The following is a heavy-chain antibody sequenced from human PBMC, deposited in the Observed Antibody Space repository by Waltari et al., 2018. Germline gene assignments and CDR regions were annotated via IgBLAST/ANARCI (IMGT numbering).Heavy chain of an antibody. V-gene: IGHV4-59*01. CDR2: IYYSGST. D-gene: IGHD3-3*01. CDR1: GGSISSYY. CDR3: ARSLYDFANTFDY. J-gene: IGHJ4*02. Sequence: QVQLQESGPGLVKPSETLSLTCPVSGGSISSYYWSWIRQPPGKGLEWIGYIYYSGSTNYNPSLKSRVTISVDTSKNQFSLKLSSVTAADTAVYYCARSLYDFANTFDYWGQGTLVTVSS.